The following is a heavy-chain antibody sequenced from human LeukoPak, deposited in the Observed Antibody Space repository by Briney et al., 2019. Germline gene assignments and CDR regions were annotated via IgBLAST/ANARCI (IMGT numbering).Heavy chain of an antibody. CDR1: GFTFSSNY. D-gene: IGHD1-26*01. V-gene: IGHV3-53*01. CDR2: IYSGGST. J-gene: IGHJ3*02. Sequence: GGSLRLSCAASGFTFSSNYMSWVRQAPGKGLEWVSVIYSGGSTYYADSVKGRFTISRDNSKNTLYLQMNSLRAEDTAVYYCARESGSYRYDAFDIWGQGTMVTVSS. CDR3: ARESGSYRYDAFDI.